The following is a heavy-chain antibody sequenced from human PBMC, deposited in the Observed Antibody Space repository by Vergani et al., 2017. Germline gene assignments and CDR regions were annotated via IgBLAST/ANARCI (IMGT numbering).Heavy chain of an antibody. D-gene: IGHD4-23*01. CDR3: ARDGGSWQFDS. J-gene: IGHJ4*02. CDR1: GFSFSRYG. Sequence: QMQLVESGGAVVQPGGSLRLSCAVSGFSFSRYGMHWVSQTPATGLEWVAFIRADGSDTSYTDSVRGRFTVSRDNSRSTLYLHMNSLRPDDTAIYYCARDGGSWQFDSWGQGTLVTASS. CDR2: IRADGSDT. V-gene: IGHV3-30*02.